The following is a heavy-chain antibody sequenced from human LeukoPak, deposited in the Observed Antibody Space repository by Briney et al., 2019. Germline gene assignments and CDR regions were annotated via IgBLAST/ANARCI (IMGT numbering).Heavy chain of an antibody. CDR3: AKSYDSSGFDY. J-gene: IGHJ4*02. CDR2: IWYDGSNQ. CDR1: GFTFSSYS. Sequence: GGSLRLSCEASGFTFSSYSMHWVRQGPGKGLEWLALIWYDGSNQDYADSVKGRFTISRDNSKNMLYLQMNSLRAEDTAVYYCAKSYDSSGFDYWGQGTLVTVSS. V-gene: IGHV3-33*06. D-gene: IGHD3-22*01.